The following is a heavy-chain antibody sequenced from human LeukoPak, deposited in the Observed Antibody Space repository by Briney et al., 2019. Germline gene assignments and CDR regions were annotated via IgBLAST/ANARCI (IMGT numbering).Heavy chain of an antibody. CDR2: INHSGST. CDR1: GGSFSGYY. V-gene: IGHV4-34*01. D-gene: IGHD6-19*01. Sequence: SETLSLTCAVYGGSFSGYYWSWIRQPPGKGLEWIGEINHSGSTNYNPSLKSRVTISVDTSKNQFSLKLNSVTATDTAVYYCARVGSGWGDIDYWGQGTLVTVSS. J-gene: IGHJ4*02. CDR3: ARVGSGWGDIDY.